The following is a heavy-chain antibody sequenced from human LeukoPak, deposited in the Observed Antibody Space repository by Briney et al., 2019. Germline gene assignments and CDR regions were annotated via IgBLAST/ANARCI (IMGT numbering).Heavy chain of an antibody. J-gene: IGHJ3*02. CDR1: GFTFSSYE. CDR2: ISSSGNTI. V-gene: IGHV3-48*03. D-gene: IGHD3-10*01. Sequence: GGSLRLSCAASGFTFSSYEMKWVRQAPGKGLEWVSYISSSGNTIYYADSVKGRFTISRDNAKNSLYLQMNSLRAEDTAVYYCARTYYYGSGTYRAFDIWGQGTMVFVSS. CDR3: ARTYYYGSGTYRAFDI.